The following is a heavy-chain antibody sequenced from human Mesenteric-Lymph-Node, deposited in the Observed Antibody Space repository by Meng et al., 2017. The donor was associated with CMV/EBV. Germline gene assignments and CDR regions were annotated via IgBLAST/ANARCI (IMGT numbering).Heavy chain of an antibody. V-gene: IGHV3-7*01. CDR1: GFTFSDYY. CDR2: IKHDGSEK. CDR3: ARDPHFGALDY. J-gene: IGHJ4*02. Sequence: GESLKISCAASGFTFSDYYMSWIRQAPGKGLEWVANIKHDGSEKAYVGSVKGRFTISRDNTKNSLYLQMNSLRAEDTAVYYCARDPHFGALDYWGQGTLVTVSS. D-gene: IGHD3-10*01.